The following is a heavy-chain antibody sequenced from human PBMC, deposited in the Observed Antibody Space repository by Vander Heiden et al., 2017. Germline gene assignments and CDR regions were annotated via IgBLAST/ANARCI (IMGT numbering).Heavy chain of an antibody. CDR1: GFTVGSNY. D-gene: IGHD1-1*01. V-gene: IGHV3-53*01. J-gene: IGHJ6*02. CDR3: ARGPGTSHYYYYGMDV. Sequence: EVQLVESGGGLIQPGGSLRLSCAASGFTVGSNYMSWVRQAPGKGLEWVSVIYSGGSTYYADSVKGRFTISRDNSKNTLYLQMNSLRAEDTAVYYCARGPGTSHYYYYGMDVWGQGTTVTVSS. CDR2: IYSGGST.